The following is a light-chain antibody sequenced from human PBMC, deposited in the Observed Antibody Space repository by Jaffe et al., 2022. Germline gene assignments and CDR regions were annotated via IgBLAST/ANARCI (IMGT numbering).Light chain of an antibody. CDR1: ELPKKY. CDR3: YSTDSSGVLWV. V-gene: IGLV3-10*01. CDR2: EDI. Sequence: SYELTQPPSVSVSPGQTARITCSGDELPKKYAYWYQQKSGQAPVLVIYEDIQRPSGIPERFSGSSSGTMATLTISGAQVEDEADYYCYSTDSSGVLWVFGGGTKLTVL. J-gene: IGLJ3*02.